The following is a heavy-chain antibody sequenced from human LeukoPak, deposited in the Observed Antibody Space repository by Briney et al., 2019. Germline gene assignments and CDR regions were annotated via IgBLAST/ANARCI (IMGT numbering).Heavy chain of an antibody. CDR3: ARDLFPYYYDSSGYFFDY. CDR1: VFTFSSYW. D-gene: IGHD3-22*01. Sequence: GGALRLSCAASVFTFSSYWVHWVRQARGKGLVWVSRINSDGSSTSYAGSVKGRFTSTRDKPNNTLYLQTNSLRDEDPAVYYCARDLFPYYYDSSGYFFDYWGQGTLVTVSS. CDR2: INSDGSST. J-gene: IGHJ4*02. V-gene: IGHV3-74*01.